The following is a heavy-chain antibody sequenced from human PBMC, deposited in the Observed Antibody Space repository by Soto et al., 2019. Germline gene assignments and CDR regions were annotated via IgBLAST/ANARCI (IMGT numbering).Heavy chain of an antibody. Sequence: ASVKVSCKASGYTFTSYDINWVRQATGQGLEWMGWMNPNSGNTGYAQKFQGRVTMTRNTSISTAYMELSSLRSEDTAVYYCAKRYCSSTSCWEGWFDPWGQGTLVTVSS. CDR1: GYTFTSYD. D-gene: IGHD2-2*01. CDR2: MNPNSGNT. V-gene: IGHV1-8*01. CDR3: AKRYCSSTSCWEGWFDP. J-gene: IGHJ5*02.